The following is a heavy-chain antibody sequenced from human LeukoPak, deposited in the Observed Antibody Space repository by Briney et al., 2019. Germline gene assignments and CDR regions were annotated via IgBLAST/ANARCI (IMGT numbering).Heavy chain of an antibody. V-gene: IGHV4-30-4*01. CDR1: GGSISSGDYY. Sequence: SQTLSLTCTVSGGSISSGDYYWSWIRQPPGKGLEWIGYIYYSGSTYYNPSLKSRVTISVDTSKNQFSLKLSSVTAADTAVYFCARRAITVAPYYFDYWGQGTLVTVSS. CDR2: IYYSGST. CDR3: ARRAITVAPYYFDY. J-gene: IGHJ4*02. D-gene: IGHD3-10*01.